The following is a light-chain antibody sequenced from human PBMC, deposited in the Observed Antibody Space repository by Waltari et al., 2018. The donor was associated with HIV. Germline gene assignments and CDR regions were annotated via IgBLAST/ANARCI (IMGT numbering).Light chain of an antibody. CDR1: SSNLGAGYD. CDR2: GNT. CDR3: QSYDNSLSGHWG. J-gene: IGLJ3*02. V-gene: IGLV1-40*01. Sequence: QSALTQPPSVSGAPGQRVTISCTGRSSNLGAGYDVHWYQQLPGTPPKLLIYGNTNRPSGVPDRFSGSKSGTSAALAITGLQTEDEGTYYCQSYDNSLSGHWGFGGGTKLTVL.